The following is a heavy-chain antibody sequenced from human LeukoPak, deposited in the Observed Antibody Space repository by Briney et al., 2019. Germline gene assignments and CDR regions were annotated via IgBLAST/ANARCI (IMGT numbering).Heavy chain of an antibody. D-gene: IGHD2-21*01. CDR2: IYTSGST. J-gene: IGHJ2*01. CDR1: GGSISSYY. Sequence: SSETLSLTCTVSGGSISSYYWSWIRQPAGKGLEWIGRIYTSGSTNYNPSLKSRVTMSVDTSKNQFSLKLSSVTAADTAVYYCARELESYCGGDCYPGSKSFDLWGRGTLVTVSS. CDR3: ARELESYCGGDCYPGSKSFDL. V-gene: IGHV4-4*07.